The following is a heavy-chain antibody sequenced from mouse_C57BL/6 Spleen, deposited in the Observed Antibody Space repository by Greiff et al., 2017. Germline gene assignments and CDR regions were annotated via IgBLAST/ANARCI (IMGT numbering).Heavy chain of an antibody. V-gene: IGHV5-6*02. Sequence: EVMLVESGGDLVKPGGSLKLSCAASGFTFSSYGMSWVRQTPDKRLEWVATISSGGSYTYYPDSVKGRFTISRDNAKNTLYLQMSSLKSEDTAMYYGARRGYGNYEVYFDYWGQGTTLTVSS. D-gene: IGHD2-1*01. J-gene: IGHJ2*01. CDR1: GFTFSSYG. CDR3: ARRGYGNYEVYFDY. CDR2: ISSGGSYT.